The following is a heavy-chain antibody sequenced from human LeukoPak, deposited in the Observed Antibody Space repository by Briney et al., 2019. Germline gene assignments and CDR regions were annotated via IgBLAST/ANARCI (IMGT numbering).Heavy chain of an antibody. CDR1: GGPISSYY. CDR3: ARGYCSSTSCLREAFDI. Sequence: PSETLSLTCTVSGGPISSYYWSWIRQPPGKGLEGIGYIYYSGSTNYNPSLKGRVTISVDTSKNQFSLKLSSVTAADTAVYYCARGYCSSTSCLREAFDIWGQGTMVTVSS. CDR2: IYYSGST. J-gene: IGHJ3*02. V-gene: IGHV4-59*01. D-gene: IGHD2-2*01.